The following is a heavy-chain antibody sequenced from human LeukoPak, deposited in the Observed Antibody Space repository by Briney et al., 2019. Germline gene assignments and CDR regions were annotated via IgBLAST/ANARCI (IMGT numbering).Heavy chain of an antibody. V-gene: IGHV4-59*08. J-gene: IGHJ5*02. CDR3: ARSPVTTWWFDP. CDR1: GGSISSYY. Sequence: PSETLSLTCTVSGGSISSYYWTWIRQSPGKGLEWIGFFHHSGSTNYNPSFKSRVTISADTSNNHFSLKLSSVTAADTAVYFCARSPVTTWWFDPWGQGTLVTVSS. CDR2: FHHSGST. D-gene: IGHD4-17*01.